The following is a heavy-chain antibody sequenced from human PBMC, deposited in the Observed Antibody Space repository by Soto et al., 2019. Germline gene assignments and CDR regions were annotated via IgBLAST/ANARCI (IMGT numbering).Heavy chain of an antibody. CDR3: AKDGSHNFDY. CDR1: GFTFSHYA. Sequence: QVQLVDSGGGVVQPGRSLRLSCAASGFTFSHYAMHWVRHAPGKGLEWVALMSYDGSNEYYADSVKGRFTISRDNSKNTLYLQMNSLRAEDTAVYYCAKDGSHNFDYWGQGTLVTVSS. D-gene: IGHD1-26*01. J-gene: IGHJ4*02. V-gene: IGHV3-30*18. CDR2: MSYDGSNE.